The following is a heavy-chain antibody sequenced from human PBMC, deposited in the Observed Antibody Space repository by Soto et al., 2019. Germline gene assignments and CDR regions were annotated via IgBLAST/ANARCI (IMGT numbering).Heavy chain of an antibody. CDR3: SSIVESSPDIQY. V-gene: IGHV3-73*01. CDR1: GFTFSGSS. D-gene: IGHD1-26*01. CDR2: IRSKANSYAT. J-gene: IGHJ4*02. Sequence: PGGSLRLSCAASGFTFSGSSMHRVRQASGKGLEWVGRIRSKANSYATAYAASVKGRFTISRDDSENTAYLQMNSLKTEDTAVYYCSSIVESSPDIQYWGQGTLVTVSS.